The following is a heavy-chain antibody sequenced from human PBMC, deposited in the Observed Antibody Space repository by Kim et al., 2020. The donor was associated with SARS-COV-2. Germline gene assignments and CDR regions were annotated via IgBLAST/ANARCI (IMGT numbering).Heavy chain of an antibody. V-gene: IGHV3-11*06. Sequence: GRFTISRDNAKNSLYLQMNSLRAEDTAVYYWARGQPWGDGYNYDREFDYWGQGTLVTVSS. J-gene: IGHJ4*02. CDR3: ARGQPWGDGYNYDREFDY. D-gene: IGHD5-12*01.